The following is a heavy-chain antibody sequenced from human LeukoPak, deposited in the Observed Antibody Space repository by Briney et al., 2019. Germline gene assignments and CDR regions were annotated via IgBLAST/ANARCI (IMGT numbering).Heavy chain of an antibody. CDR1: GFTFSSYG. D-gene: IGHD3-10*01. CDR3: AKDKHYGSGSLFDY. J-gene: IGHJ4*02. CDR2: IRYDRSNK. Sequence: GGSLRLSCAASGFTFSSYGMHWVRQAPGKGLEWVAFIRYDRSNKYYADSVKGRFTISRDNSKNTLYLQMNSLRAEDTAVYYCAKDKHYGSGSLFDYWGQGTLVTVPS. V-gene: IGHV3-30*02.